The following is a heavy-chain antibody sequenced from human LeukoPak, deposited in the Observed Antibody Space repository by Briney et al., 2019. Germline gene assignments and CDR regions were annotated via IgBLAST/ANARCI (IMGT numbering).Heavy chain of an antibody. J-gene: IGHJ5*02. CDR1: GGSISSYY. CDR2: VYYSGNT. D-gene: IGHD3-16*01. CDR3: ARFTPQGYGWGGYNRFDP. Sequence: SETLSLTCTVSGGSISSYYWNWIRQPPGKGLEWIGFVYYSGNTNYNPSLKSRVTISVDTSKNQFSLNLTSVTAADTAVYYCARFTPQGYGWGGYNRFDPWGQGTLVTVSS. V-gene: IGHV4-59*01.